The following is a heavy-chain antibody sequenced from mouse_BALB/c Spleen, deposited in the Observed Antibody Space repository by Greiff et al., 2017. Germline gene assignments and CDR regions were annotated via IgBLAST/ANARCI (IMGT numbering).Heavy chain of an antibody. J-gene: IGHJ4*01. V-gene: IGHV1-82*01. D-gene: IGHD1-1*01. CDR3: ASFITMDY. CDR2: IYPGDGDT. CDR1: GYAFSSSW. Sequence: VQLQQSGPELVKPGASVKISCKASGYAFSSSWMNWVKQRPGQGLEWIGRIYPGDGDTNYNGKFKGKATLTADKSSSTAYMQLSSLTSVDSAVYFCASFITMDYWGQGTSVTVSS.